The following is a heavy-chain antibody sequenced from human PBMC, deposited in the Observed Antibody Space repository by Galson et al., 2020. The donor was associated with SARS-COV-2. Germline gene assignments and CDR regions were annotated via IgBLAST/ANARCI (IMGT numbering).Heavy chain of an antibody. CDR2: IDAAGNP. CDR1: GFNVGSRW. D-gene: IGHD2-21*01. CDR3: LREGDTINADY. V-gene: IGHV3-53*01. J-gene: IGHJ4*02. Sequence: GGSLRLSCAASGFNVGSRWISWVRRAPAKGLEWVSLIDAAGNPFYADSIKGRFTISRDNSRNIVFLQMNRLRVEDTAVYYCLREGDTINADYWGPGTLVTVSS.